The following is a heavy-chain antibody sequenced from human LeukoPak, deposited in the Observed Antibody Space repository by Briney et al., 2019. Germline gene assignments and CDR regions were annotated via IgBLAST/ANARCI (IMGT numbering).Heavy chain of an antibody. CDR2: IRGKAYGGTT. J-gene: IGHJ4*02. V-gene: IGHV3-49*04. D-gene: IGHD6-6*01. CDR3: TRDPGGVYSSSHYFDY. Sequence: GVSLRLSCAASGFTFSSYEMNWVPQAPGKGLEWVGFIRGKAYGGTTEYAASVKGRFTISRDDSKSIAYLQMDSLKTEDTAVYYCTRDPGGVYSSSHYFDYWGQGTLVTVSA. CDR1: GFTFSSYE.